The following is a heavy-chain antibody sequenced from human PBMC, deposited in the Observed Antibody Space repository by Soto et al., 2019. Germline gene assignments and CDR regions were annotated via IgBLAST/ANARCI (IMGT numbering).Heavy chain of an antibody. CDR2: ISSSSSTI. CDR1: GFTFSSYS. V-gene: IGHV3-48*01. D-gene: IGHD3-22*01. J-gene: IGHJ4*02. Sequence: EVQLVESGGGLVQPGGSLRLSCAASGFTFSSYSMNWVRQAPGKGLEWVSYISSSSSTIYYADSVKGRFTISRDNAKNSLYLQMNSLRAEDTAVYYCARDSDDSSGYYLLGVYYFDYWAREPWSPSPQ. CDR3: ARDSDDSSGYYLLGVYYFDY.